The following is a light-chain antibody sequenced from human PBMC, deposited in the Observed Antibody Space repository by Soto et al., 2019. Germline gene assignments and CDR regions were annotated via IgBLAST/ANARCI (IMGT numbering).Light chain of an antibody. CDR1: QSVTNNY. V-gene: IGKV3-20*01. J-gene: IGKJ2*01. CDR3: QQYSTPPRYT. CDR2: GAS. Sequence: EIVLTQSPGTLSLSPGERCTLSCRASQSVTNNYLAWYQQKRGQPPRLLIHGASSKTSGIPDRFSGSGSGTDFPLTISVLEPEDFAVYYCQQYSTPPRYTFGQVSQVEIK.